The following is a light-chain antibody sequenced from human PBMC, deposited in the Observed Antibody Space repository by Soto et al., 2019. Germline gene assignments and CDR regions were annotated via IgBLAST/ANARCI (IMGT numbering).Light chain of an antibody. J-gene: IGLJ2*01. Sequence: QSVLTQPPSVSAAPGQKVTISCSGSSSNIGNQYVSWYQQLPGTAPKLLIYDNDKRPSGIPDRFSGSKSGTSATLGITGLQSGDEADYYCGTWDGSLNDRIFGGGTKLTVL. CDR1: SSNIGNQY. V-gene: IGLV1-51*01. CDR2: DND. CDR3: GTWDGSLNDRI.